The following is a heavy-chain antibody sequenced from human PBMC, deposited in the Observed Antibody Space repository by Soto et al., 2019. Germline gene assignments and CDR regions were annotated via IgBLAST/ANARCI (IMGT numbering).Heavy chain of an antibody. CDR2: MNPNSGNT. D-gene: IGHD3-16*02. V-gene: IGHV1-8*01. CDR1: GYTFTRYD. J-gene: IGHJ5*02. Sequence: ASVKVSCKASGYTFTRYDINWVRQATGQGLEWMGWMNPNSGNTGYAQKFQGRVTMTRNTSISTAYMELSSLRSEDTAVYYCARGDYVWGSYRPFWFDPWGQGTLVTVSS. CDR3: ARGDYVWGSYRPFWFDP.